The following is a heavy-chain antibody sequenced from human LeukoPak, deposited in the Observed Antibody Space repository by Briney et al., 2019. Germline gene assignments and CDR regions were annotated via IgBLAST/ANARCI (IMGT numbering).Heavy chain of an antibody. CDR1: GFIFSSYS. D-gene: IGHD3-10*01. CDR2: LNSSSSYI. CDR3: ARVGVRGVIYYYMDV. J-gene: IGHJ6*03. V-gene: IGHV3-21*01. Sequence: GGSVRLPCAACGFIFSSYSMIWVRQAPGKGLECVSYLNSSSSYIYYADSVKGRFTISRDNAKNSLYLQMNSLRAEDTAVYYCARVGVRGVIYYYMDVWGKGTTVTVSS.